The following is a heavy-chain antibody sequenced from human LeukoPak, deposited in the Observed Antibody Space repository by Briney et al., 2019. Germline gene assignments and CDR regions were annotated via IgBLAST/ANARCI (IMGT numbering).Heavy chain of an antibody. D-gene: IGHD5-18*01. CDR1: GGSFSSGDYY. Sequence: SETLSLTCTVSGGSFSSGDYYWTWIRQPPGKGLEWIGYIYYSGGTYYNPSLKSRVTISVDTSKNQFSLKLSSVTAADTAVYYCARERPKAMVSRYFDYWGQGTLVTVSS. CDR3: ARERPKAMVSRYFDY. J-gene: IGHJ4*02. CDR2: IYYSGGT. V-gene: IGHV4-30-4*08.